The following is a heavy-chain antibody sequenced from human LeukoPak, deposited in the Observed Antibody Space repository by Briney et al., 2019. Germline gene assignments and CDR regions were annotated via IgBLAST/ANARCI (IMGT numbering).Heavy chain of an antibody. V-gene: IGHV4-39*01. CDR1: GGSISSSSYY. Sequence: SKTLSLTCTVSGGSISSSSYYWGWIRQPPGKGLEWIGSIYYSGSTYYNPSLKSRVTISVDTSKNQFSLKLSSVTAADTAVYYCARRSGSYFDFDYWGQGTLVTVSS. J-gene: IGHJ4*02. D-gene: IGHD1-26*01. CDR3: ARRSGSYFDFDY. CDR2: IYYSGST.